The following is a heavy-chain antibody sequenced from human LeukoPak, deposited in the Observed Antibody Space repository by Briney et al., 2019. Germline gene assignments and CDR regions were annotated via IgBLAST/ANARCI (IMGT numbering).Heavy chain of an antibody. J-gene: IGHJ4*02. Sequence: ASVKVSCKASGYTFTSYGISWVRQAPGQGLECMGWISDYNGNTNYAQKLQGRVTMTTDTSTSTPYMELRSLRSHDKAVYYCATYRVRYYFDYWGQRTLVTVSS. V-gene: IGHV1-18*01. CDR1: GYTFTSYG. D-gene: IGHD3-3*01. CDR3: ATYRVRYYFDY. CDR2: ISDYNGNT.